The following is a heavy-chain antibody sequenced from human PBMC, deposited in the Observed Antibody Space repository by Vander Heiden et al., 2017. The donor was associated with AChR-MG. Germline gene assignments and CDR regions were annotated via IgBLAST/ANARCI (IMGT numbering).Heavy chain of an antibody. Sequence: QLQLQESGPGLVKPSQTLSLTCTVSGGSISSRGYYWSWIRQHPGKGLEWIGYIYYSGSTYYNPSLKSRVTISVDTSKNQFSLKLSSVTAADTAVYYCARASYYYDSSGYYPDYWGQGTLVTVSS. V-gene: IGHV4-31*03. J-gene: IGHJ4*02. CDR2: IYYSGST. CDR3: ARASYYYDSSGYYPDY. CDR1: GGSISSRGYY. D-gene: IGHD3-22*01.